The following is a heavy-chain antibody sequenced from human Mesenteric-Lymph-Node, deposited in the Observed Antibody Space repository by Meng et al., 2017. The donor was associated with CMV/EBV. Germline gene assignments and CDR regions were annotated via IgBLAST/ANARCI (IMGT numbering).Heavy chain of an antibody. J-gene: IGHJ4*02. CDR1: GFTFSSYG. CDR3: ARNPNWGLQYYFDY. CDR2: ISYDGSNK. V-gene: IGHV3-30*19. D-gene: IGHD7-27*01. Sequence: GGSLRLSCAASGFTFSSYGMHWVRQAPGKGLEWVAVISYDGSNKYYADSVKGRFTISRDNSKNTLYLQMNSLRAEDTAVYYCARNPNWGLQYYFDYWGQGTLVTVSS.